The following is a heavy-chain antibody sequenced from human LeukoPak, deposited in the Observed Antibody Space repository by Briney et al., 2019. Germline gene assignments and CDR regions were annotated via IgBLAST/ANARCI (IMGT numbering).Heavy chain of an antibody. CDR2: IHYSGRA. Sequence: PSETLSLTCSVSGGSISGYYWTWVRQPPGKGLEWIGQIHYSGRADYNPSLKRRITMSVDTSRNQISLKLSSVTAVDTAIYYCVRFGVNYDMDVWGQGTTVTVFS. J-gene: IGHJ6*02. CDR1: GGSISGYY. CDR3: VRFGVNYDMDV. V-gene: IGHV4-59*01. D-gene: IGHD3-16*01.